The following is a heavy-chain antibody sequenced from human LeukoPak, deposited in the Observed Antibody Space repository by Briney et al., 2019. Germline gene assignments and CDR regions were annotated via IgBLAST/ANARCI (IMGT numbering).Heavy chain of an antibody. CDR3: ARDRGAFDY. CDR1: GFTFSSYA. D-gene: IGHD3-10*01. Sequence: GGSLRLSCAASGFTFSSYAMHWVRQAPGKGLEWVAVISYDGSNKYYADSVKGRFTISRDNSKNTLYLQMNSLRAEDTAVYYCARDRGAFDYWGQGTLVTVSS. J-gene: IGHJ4*02. CDR2: ISYDGSNK. V-gene: IGHV3-30-3*01.